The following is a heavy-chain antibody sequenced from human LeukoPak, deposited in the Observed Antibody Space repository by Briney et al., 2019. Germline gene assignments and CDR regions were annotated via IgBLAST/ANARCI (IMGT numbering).Heavy chain of an antibody. CDR3: ARSYSGYEFDY. J-gene: IGHJ4*02. D-gene: IGHD5-12*01. CDR1: GNTFTGYY. CDR2: ISAYNGNT. V-gene: IGHV1-18*04. Sequence: ASVKVSCKASGNTFTGYYMHWVRQAPGQGLEWMGWISAYNGNTNYAQKLQGRVTMTTDTSTSTAYMELRSLRSDDTAVYYCARSYSGYEFDYWGQGTLVTVSS.